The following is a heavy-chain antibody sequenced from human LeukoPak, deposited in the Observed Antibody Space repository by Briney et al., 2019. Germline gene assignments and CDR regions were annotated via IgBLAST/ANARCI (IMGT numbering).Heavy chain of an antibody. V-gene: IGHV4-34*01. D-gene: IGHD2-2*01. Sequence: SETLSVTCAVYGGSFSGYYWSWIRQPPGKGLEWIGEINHSGSTNYNPSLKSRVTISVDTSKNQFSLKLSSVTAADTAVYYCARGPVVPAAMSLFDIWGQGTMVTVSS. CDR3: ARGPVVPAAMSLFDI. J-gene: IGHJ3*02. CDR2: INHSGST. CDR1: GGSFSGYY.